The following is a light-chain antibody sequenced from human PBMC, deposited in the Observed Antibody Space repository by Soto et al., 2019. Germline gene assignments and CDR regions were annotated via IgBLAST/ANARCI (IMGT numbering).Light chain of an antibody. CDR3: QQYGNSPPT. CDR1: QSVSSND. Sequence: EIVLTQSPGTLSLSPGERATLSCWASQSVSSNDLAWYQQKPGQAPRLLIYGASRRVTGVPDRFSGSGSGTAFTLTVSRLEPEDFAVYYCQQYGNSPPTFGQGTNLGIK. J-gene: IGKJ2*01. CDR2: GAS. V-gene: IGKV3-20*01.